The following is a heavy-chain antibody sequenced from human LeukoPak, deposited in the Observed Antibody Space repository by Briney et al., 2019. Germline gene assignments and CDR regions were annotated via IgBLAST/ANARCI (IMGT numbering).Heavy chain of an antibody. CDR2: IKQDGSEK. CDR1: GFTFSSYW. V-gene: IGHV3-7*01. Sequence: GGSLRLSCAASGFTFSSYWMSWVRQAPGKGLEWVANIKQDGSEKYYVDSVKGRFTISRDNAKNSLYLQMNSLRAEDTAVYYCARLPYQHSSSWYQDYWGQGTLVTVSS. J-gene: IGHJ4*02. D-gene: IGHD6-13*01. CDR3: ARLPYQHSSSWYQDY.